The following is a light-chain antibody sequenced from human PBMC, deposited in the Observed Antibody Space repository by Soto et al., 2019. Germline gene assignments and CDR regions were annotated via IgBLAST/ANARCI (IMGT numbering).Light chain of an antibody. Sequence: QAVLTQPPSASGTPGQTVTISCSGSSSNIGSKNVNWYQQLPGAAPKLLIYRNNLLPLGVPDLFSGSKSGTSASLAISGLQSEDEGDYYCAAWDESLNGVVFGGGTTLTVL. CDR3: AAWDESLNGVV. J-gene: IGLJ2*01. V-gene: IGLV1-44*01. CDR2: RNN. CDR1: SSNIGSKN.